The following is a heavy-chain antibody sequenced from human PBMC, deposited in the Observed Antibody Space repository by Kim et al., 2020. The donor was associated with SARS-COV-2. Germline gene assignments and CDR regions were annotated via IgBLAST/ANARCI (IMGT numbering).Heavy chain of an antibody. CDR3: ARVYHSRSWYGVDY. CDR1: GFTFSSYE. V-gene: IGHV3-48*03. Sequence: GGSLRLSCAGSGFTFSSYEMNWVRQAPGKGLEWVSYISSSGSTTYYADSVRGRFTISRDNAKNSLYLQMNSLRAEDTAVYYCARVYHSRSWYGVDYLGPGTLVSVSS. J-gene: IGHJ4*02. CDR2: ISSSGSTT. D-gene: IGHD6-13*01.